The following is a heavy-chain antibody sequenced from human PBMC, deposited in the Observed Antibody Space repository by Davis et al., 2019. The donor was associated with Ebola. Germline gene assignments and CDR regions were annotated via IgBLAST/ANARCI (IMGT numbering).Heavy chain of an antibody. Sequence: GESLKISCAASGFTFSSYWMHWVRQAPGKGLVWVSRIYSDGSSTTYADSVKGRFTISRNNAENSLFLQMNSLRIEDTALYYCAKLRSWGDGDRDGLEIWGQGEMVIVSS. J-gene: IGHJ3*02. D-gene: IGHD4-17*01. CDR1: GFTFSSYW. V-gene: IGHV3-74*01. CDR2: IYSDGSST. CDR3: AKLRSWGDGDRDGLEI.